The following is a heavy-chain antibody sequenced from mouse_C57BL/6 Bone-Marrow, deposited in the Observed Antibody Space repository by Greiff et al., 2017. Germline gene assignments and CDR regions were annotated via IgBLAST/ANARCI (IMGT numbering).Heavy chain of an antibody. J-gene: IGHJ2*01. CDR2: IYPGDGDT. CDR3: ARVAGDYYGSSYGY. Sequence: QVQLKQSGAELVKPGASVKISCKASGYAFSSYWMNWVKQRPGKGLEWIGQIYPGDGDTNYNGKFKGKATLTADKSSSTAYMQLSSLTSEDSAVYFCARVAGDYYGSSYGYWGQGTTLTVSS. V-gene: IGHV1-80*01. CDR1: GYAFSSYW. D-gene: IGHD1-1*01.